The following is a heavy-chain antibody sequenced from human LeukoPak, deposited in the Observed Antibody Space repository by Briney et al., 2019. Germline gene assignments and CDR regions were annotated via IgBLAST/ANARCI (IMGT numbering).Heavy chain of an antibody. D-gene: IGHD6-13*01. J-gene: IGHJ4*02. CDR2: IKQDGSEK. CDR1: GFTFSSYW. Sequence: QPGGSLGLSCAASGFTFSSYWMSWVRQAPGKGLEWVANIKQDGSEKYYVDSVKGRFTISRDNAKNSLYLQMNSLRAEDTAVYYCARDPRYSSSWYGANDYWGQGTLVTVSS. CDR3: ARDPRYSSSWYGANDY. V-gene: IGHV3-7*01.